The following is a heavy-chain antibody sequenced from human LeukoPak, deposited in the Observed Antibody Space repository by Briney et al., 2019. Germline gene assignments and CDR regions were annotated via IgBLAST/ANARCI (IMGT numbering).Heavy chain of an antibody. J-gene: IGHJ2*01. CDR2: IYSGGNT. D-gene: IGHD3-16*01. Sequence: PGGALRLSCAASGVTFSDYYMSWVRQAPGEGLEWVSVIYSGGNTFYADFVKGRFTISRDDSKNTLYLQMNSLRAEDTAVYHCARAPNQTDYSAGYWYFDLWGRGTLVTVSS. CDR1: GVTFSDYY. V-gene: IGHV3-53*01. CDR3: ARAPNQTDYSAGYWYFDL.